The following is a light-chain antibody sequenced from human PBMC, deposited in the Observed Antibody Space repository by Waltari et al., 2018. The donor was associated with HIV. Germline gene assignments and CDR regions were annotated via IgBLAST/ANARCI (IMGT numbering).Light chain of an antibody. J-gene: IGKJ1*01. CDR3: QQSYSTPWT. Sequence: DIQMTQSPSSLSASVGARVTITCRASQSISNYLNWYQQKPGKAPNLLIYAASNLQSGVPSRFSGSGSGTDFTLTISSLQPEDFATYYCQQSYSTPWTFGQGTKVEIK. CDR1: QSISNY. V-gene: IGKV1-39*01. CDR2: AAS.